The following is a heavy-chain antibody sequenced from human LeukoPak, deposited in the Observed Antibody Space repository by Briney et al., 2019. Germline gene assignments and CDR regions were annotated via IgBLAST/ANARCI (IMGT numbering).Heavy chain of an antibody. V-gene: IGHV1-2*02. J-gene: IGHJ6*03. D-gene: IGHD3-3*01. CDR2: INPNSGGT. CDR1: GYTFTGYY. CDR3: ARGRFTIFGVVIGYMDV. Sequence: ASVKVSCTASGYTFTGYYMHWVRQAPGQGLEWMGWINPNSGGTNYAQKFQGRVTMTRDTSISTAYMELSRLRSDDTAVYYCARGRFTIFGVVIGYMDVWGKGTTVTVSS.